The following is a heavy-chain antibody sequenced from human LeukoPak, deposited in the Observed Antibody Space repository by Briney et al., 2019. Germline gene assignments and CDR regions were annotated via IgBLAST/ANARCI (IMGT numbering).Heavy chain of an antibody. CDR3: ARGHRDYGSGSFPFDY. CDR2: IYYSGST. CDR1: GGSISSYY. Sequence: PSETLSLTCTVSGGSISSYYWSWIRQPPGKGLEWIRYIYYSGSTNYNPSLKSRVTISVDTSKNQFSLKLSSVTAADTAVYYCARGHRDYGSGSFPFDYWGQGTLVTVSS. V-gene: IGHV4-59*01. J-gene: IGHJ4*02. D-gene: IGHD3-10*01.